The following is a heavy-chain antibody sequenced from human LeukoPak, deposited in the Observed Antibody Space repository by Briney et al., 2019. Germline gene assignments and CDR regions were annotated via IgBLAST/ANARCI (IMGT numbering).Heavy chain of an antibody. CDR2: ISYDGSNK. V-gene: IGHV3-30*03. D-gene: IGHD3-16*01. CDR3: ARVGDPYFFDY. CDR1: GFTFSSYG. J-gene: IGHJ4*02. Sequence: GGSLRLSCAASGFTFSSYGMHWVRQAPGKGLEWVAVISYDGSNKYYADSVKGRFTISRDNSKNTLYLQMNSLRAEDTAVYYCARVGDPYFFDYWGQGTLVTVSS.